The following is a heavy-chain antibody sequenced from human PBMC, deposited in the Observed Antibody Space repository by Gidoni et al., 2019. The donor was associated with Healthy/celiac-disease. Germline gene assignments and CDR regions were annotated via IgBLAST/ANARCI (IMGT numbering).Heavy chain of an antibody. CDR1: GGPFSSYA. Sequence: QVQLVQSGAEVKKPGSSVKVPCQLSGGPFSSYAISWVRQAPGQGLEWMGGIIPIFGTANYAQKFQGRVTITADKSTSTAYMELSSLRSEDTAVYYCAREPYSSGYPVDDAFDIWGQGTMVTVSS. V-gene: IGHV1-69*06. J-gene: IGHJ3*02. CDR2: IIPIFGTA. CDR3: AREPYSSGYPVDDAFDI. D-gene: IGHD3-22*01.